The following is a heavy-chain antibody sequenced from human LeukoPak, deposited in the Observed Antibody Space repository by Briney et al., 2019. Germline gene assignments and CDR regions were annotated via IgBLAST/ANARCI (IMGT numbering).Heavy chain of an antibody. CDR1: GGSISSYY. J-gene: IGHJ4*02. V-gene: IGHV4-4*07. CDR3: VRLWFGEMLPDY. Sequence: SETLSLTCTVSGGSISSYYWSWIRQPAGKGLEWIGRIYTSGSTNYNPSLKSRVTMSVDTSKNQFSLKLSSVTAADTAVYFCVRLWFGEMLPDYWGQGTLVTVSS. CDR2: IYTSGST. D-gene: IGHD3-10*01.